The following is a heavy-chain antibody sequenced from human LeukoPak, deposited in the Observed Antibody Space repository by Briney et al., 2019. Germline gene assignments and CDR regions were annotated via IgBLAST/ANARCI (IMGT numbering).Heavy chain of an antibody. V-gene: IGHV5-51*01. J-gene: IGHJ6*02. CDR3: ASTRTYYDILTGYSGDYGMDV. Sequence: GESLKISCKGSGYSFVSYWIGWVRQMPGKGLEWLGIIYPGDSDTTYSPSFQGQVTISVDKSISTAYLQWSSLKASDTAMYYCASTRTYYDILTGYSGDYGMDVWGQGTTVTVSS. D-gene: IGHD3-9*01. CDR1: GYSFVSYW. CDR2: IYPGDSDT.